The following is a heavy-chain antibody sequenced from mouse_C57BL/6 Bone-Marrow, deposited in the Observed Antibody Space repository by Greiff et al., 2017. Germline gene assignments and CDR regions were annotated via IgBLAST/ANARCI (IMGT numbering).Heavy chain of an antibody. V-gene: IGHV1-53*01. Sequence: VQLKQPGTELVKPGASVKLSCKASGYTFTSYWMHWVKQRPGQGLEWIGNINPSNGGTNYNEKFKSKATLTVDKSSSTAYMQLSSLTSEDSAVYYCARSRGNYAYCYAMDYWGQGTSVTVSS. J-gene: IGHJ4*01. CDR1: GYTFTSYW. CDR3: ARSRGNYAYCYAMDY. D-gene: IGHD2-1*01. CDR2: INPSNGGT.